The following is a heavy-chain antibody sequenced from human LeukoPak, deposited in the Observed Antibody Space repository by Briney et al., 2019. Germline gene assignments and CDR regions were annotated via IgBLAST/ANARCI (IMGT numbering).Heavy chain of an antibody. D-gene: IGHD3-10*01. J-gene: IGHJ5*02. CDR1: AHSFSSFL. Sequence: ASVKVSCKAPAHSFSSFLLHWVRQAPGQGLEWMGIIDPSGGSTDYAQKSQGRVTMTRDTSTSTVYMELISLRSEDTAVYYCARDLGLRGVTNWFDTWGQGTLVTVSS. CDR3: ARDLGLRGVTNWFDT. V-gene: IGHV1-46*01. CDR2: IDPSGGST.